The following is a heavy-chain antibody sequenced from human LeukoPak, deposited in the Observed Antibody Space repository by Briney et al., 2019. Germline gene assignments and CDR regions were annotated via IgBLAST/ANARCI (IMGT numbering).Heavy chain of an antibody. D-gene: IGHD3-3*02. V-gene: IGHV3-49*04. CDR2: IRTKTYGGTT. CDR1: GFSFGDYD. J-gene: IGHJ4*02. CDR3: MRSSIH. Sequence: SGGSLRLSCTASGFSFGDYDVSWVRQAPGKGLEWVGFIRTKTYGGTTEYAASVKGRFTISRDDSKSIAYLQMNSLKSEDTAVYYCMRSSIHWGQGTLVTVSS.